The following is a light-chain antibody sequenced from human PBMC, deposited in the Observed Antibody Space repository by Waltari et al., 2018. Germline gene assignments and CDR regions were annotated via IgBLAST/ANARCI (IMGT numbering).Light chain of an antibody. CDR1: LGISSW. CDR2: AAF. CDR3: QQAKRLPLT. Sequence: DIQMSQSPSSVSACVGDRVTILWRASLGISSWLAWYQQKPGKAPKLLIYAAFSLQSGVPSRFSGSVSGTDFTLTSSSLQPEDFATYECQQAKRLPLTLGGGTNVEIK. V-gene: IGKV1-12*01. J-gene: IGKJ4*01.